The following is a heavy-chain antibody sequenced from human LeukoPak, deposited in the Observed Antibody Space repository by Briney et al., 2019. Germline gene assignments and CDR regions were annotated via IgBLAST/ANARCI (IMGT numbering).Heavy chain of an antibody. CDR1: GFIFSSYG. J-gene: IGHJ6*03. V-gene: IGHV3-30*03. D-gene: IGHD6-19*01. Sequence: PGGSLRLSCAASGFIFSSYGMHWVRQAPGKGLEWVAVISYDGSNKYYADSVKGRFTISRDNSKNTLYLQMNSLRAEDTAVYYCARDPWQWLGYYYYYMDVWGKGTTVTVSS. CDR3: ARDPWQWLGYYYYYMDV. CDR2: ISYDGSNK.